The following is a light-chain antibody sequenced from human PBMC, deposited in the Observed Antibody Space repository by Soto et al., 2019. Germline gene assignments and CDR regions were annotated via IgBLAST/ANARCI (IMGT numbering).Light chain of an antibody. CDR3: QQTNSFPRT. CDR2: AAS. Sequence: DIQMTQSPSSVSASVGDSVTITCRASQDISSWLAWYQQKPGKAPNLLIYAASSLQSGVPSRFSGSGSRTDFTLTINSLQPEDIATYYCQQTNSFPRTFGQGTKVDIK. J-gene: IGKJ1*01. V-gene: IGKV1-12*01. CDR1: QDISSW.